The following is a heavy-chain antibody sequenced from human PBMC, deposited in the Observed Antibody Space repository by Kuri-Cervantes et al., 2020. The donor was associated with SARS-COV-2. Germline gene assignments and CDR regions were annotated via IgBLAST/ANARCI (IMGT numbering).Heavy chain of an antibody. V-gene: IGHV3-43*02. CDR2: ISEDGRTT. J-gene: IGHJ6*02. CDR3: AKWHYSMDV. Sequence: GGSLRLSCVASGFTFDDYAMHWVRQAPGKGLEWVCLISEDGRTTKCADSVKGRFTISRDNSKNTLYLQMDSLRVEDSAVYYCAKWHYSMDVWGQGTTVTVSS. CDR1: GFTFDDYA.